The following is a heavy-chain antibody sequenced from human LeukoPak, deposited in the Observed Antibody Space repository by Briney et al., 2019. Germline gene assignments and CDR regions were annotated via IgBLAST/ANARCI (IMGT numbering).Heavy chain of an antibody. J-gene: IGHJ6*02. V-gene: IGHV3-23*01. CDR2: VSGSGGGT. D-gene: IGHD2-21*02. CDR3: ARAPPYCGGDCRSYYYYGMDV. CDR1: GFTFSTYA. Sequence: GGSLRLSCAASGFTFSTYAMSWVRQAPGKGLEWVSGVSGSGGGTYYADSVKGRFTVSRDNSKNTLHLQMNSLRADDTAVYYCARAPPYCGGDCRSYYYYGMDVWGQGTTVTVSS.